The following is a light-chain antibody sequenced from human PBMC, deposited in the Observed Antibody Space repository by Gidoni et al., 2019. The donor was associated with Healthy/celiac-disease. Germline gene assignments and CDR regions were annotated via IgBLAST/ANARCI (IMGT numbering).Light chain of an antibody. J-gene: IGKJ1*01. CDR2: KAS. V-gene: IGKV1-5*03. Sequence: DIQMTQSPSTLSASVGDRVTITCRASQSISSWLAWYQQKPGKAPKLLIYKASSLESGVPSRFRGSGSGTEFTLTISSLQPEDFATYYCQQYNSYSRTFGQGTKVEIK. CDR3: QQYNSYSRT. CDR1: QSISSW.